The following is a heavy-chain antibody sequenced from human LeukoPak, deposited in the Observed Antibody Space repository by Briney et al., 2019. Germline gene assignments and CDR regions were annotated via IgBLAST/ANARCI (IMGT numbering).Heavy chain of an antibody. J-gene: IGHJ4*02. Sequence: SETLSLTCAVSGHFISSGYYWGWIWQPPGKGLEWIGSIYHSGSTYYNPSLKSRVTISLDTSKYQFSLKLSSVTAADTAVYYCARAGYGSGSYGFYFDYWGQGTLVTVSS. V-gene: IGHV4-38-2*01. CDR3: ARAGYGSGSYGFYFDY. CDR1: GHFISSGYY. CDR2: IYHSGST. D-gene: IGHD3-10*01.